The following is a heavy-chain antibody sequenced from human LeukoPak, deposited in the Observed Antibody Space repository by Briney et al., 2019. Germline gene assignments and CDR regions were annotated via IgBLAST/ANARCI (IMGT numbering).Heavy chain of an antibody. CDR1: GGSFSGYY. D-gene: IGHD7-27*01. CDR3: AANMGMGSR. Sequence: SGTLSLTCAVYGGSFSGYYWSWIRQPPGKGLEWIGEINHSGSTNYNPSLKSRLTISVDTSKNQFSLKLSSVTAADTAVYYCAANMGMGSRWGQGTLVIVSS. V-gene: IGHV4-34*01. CDR2: INHSGST. J-gene: IGHJ4*02.